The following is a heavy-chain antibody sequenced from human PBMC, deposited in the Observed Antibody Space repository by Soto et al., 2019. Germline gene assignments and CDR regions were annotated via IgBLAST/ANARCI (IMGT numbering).Heavy chain of an antibody. CDR1: GYRLTSYW. Sequence: GESLKISCEDSGYRLTSYWIAWVRQMPGKGLEWMGIVYVDDSDTKYSPSFEGQVTISRDNSKNTLYLQMNSLRAEDTAVYYCARPRMGIAARPQLDYWGQGTLVTVSS. V-gene: IGHV5-51*01. J-gene: IGHJ4*02. D-gene: IGHD6-6*01. CDR2: VYVDDSDT. CDR3: ARPRMGIAARPQLDY.